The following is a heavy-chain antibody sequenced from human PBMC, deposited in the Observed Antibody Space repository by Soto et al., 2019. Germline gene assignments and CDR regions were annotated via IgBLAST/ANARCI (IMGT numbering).Heavy chain of an antibody. V-gene: IGHV3-48*02. Sequence: VQLVESGGGLVQPGGSLRLSCAASGFTFSSYSMNWVRQAPGKGLEWVSYISSSSSTIYYADSVKGRFTISRDNAKNSLYLQMNSLRDEDTAVYYCAYQLELPIRWYYGMDVWGQGTTVTVSS. D-gene: IGHD1-7*01. CDR1: GFTFSSYS. CDR2: ISSSSSTI. J-gene: IGHJ6*02. CDR3: AYQLELPIRWYYGMDV.